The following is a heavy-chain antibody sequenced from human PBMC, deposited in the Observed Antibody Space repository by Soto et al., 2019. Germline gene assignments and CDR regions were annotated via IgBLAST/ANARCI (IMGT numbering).Heavy chain of an antibody. D-gene: IGHD3-16*01. Sequence: QVQLVQSGADLKKPGASVQVSCKTSGYTFSNYAINWVRQAPGQGLEWMGLISSYNSYNGDTKYARMLQDRLTMTIDTSTATADMELRSLRSDDTAVYYCARSELERGEVGYYGMDVWGQGTTVTVSS. CDR1: GYTFSNYA. V-gene: IGHV1-18*04. CDR3: ARSELERGEVGYYGMDV. CDR2: ISSYNSYNGDT. J-gene: IGHJ6*02.